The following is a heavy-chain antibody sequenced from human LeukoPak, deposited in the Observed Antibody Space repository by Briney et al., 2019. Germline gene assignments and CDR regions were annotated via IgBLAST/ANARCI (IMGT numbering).Heavy chain of an antibody. D-gene: IGHD6-19*01. CDR3: ARVRAVAPQTDAPIFDY. CDR1: GFTFSSYA. CDR2: ISYDGSNK. J-gene: IGHJ4*02. V-gene: IGHV3-30-3*01. Sequence: GRSLRLSCAASGFTFSSYAMHWVRQAPGKGLEWVAVISYDGSNKYYADSVKGRFTISRDNSKNTLYLQMNSLRAEDTAVYYCARVRAVAPQTDAPIFDYWGQGTLVTVSS.